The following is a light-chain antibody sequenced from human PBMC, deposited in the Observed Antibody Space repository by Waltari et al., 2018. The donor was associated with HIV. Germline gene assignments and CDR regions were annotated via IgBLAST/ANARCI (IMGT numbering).Light chain of an antibody. CDR3: AAWDDSLIGPV. CDR1: RSNIGSNT. Sequence: QSVLTQPPSASGTPGQRVTIPCSGSRSNIGSNTVNWYQQLPGTAPKLLIYSNNQRPSGVPDRLSGSKSGTSASLAISGLQSEDEANYYCAAWDDSLIGPVFGGGTKLTVL. V-gene: IGLV1-44*01. J-gene: IGLJ3*02. CDR2: SNN.